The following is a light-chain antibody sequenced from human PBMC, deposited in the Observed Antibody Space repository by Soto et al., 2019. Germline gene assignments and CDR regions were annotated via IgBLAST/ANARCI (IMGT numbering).Light chain of an antibody. J-gene: IGLJ1*01. Sequence: QSSLTQPASVSGSPGQSLTISCTGTSSDVGGYDYVSWYQQHPGTAPTLLLYEVNNRPSGVSNRFSGSKSGNTASLIISGLQTEDEANYYCSAYTTSNTLIFGTGTKVTVL. CDR1: SSDVGGYDY. CDR3: SAYTTSNTLI. CDR2: EVN. V-gene: IGLV2-14*01.